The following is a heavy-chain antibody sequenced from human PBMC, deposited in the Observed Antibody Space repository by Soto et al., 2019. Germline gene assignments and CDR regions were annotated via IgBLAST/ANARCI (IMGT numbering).Heavy chain of an antibody. V-gene: IGHV4-39*07. D-gene: IGHD3-10*01. CDR1: GGSISSSSYY. CDR2: IYYSGST. CDR3: ARVGSEDSGSYYILRNWFDP. Sequence: SETLSLTCTVSGGSISSSSYYWGWIRQPPGKGLEWIGSIYYSGSTYYNPSLKSRVTISVDKSKNQFSLKLSSVTAADTAVYYCARVGSEDSGSYYILRNWFDPWGQGPLVTVSS. J-gene: IGHJ5*02.